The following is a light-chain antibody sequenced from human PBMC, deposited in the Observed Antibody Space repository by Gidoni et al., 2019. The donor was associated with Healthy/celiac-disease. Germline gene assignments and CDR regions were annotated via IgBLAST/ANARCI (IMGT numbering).Light chain of an antibody. CDR2: GAS. CDR1: QSVSSSY. V-gene: IGKV3-20*01. Sequence: EIVLTQSPGTLSLSPGERATLSCRASQSVSSSYLAWYQQKPGQAPRLLIYGASSRATGIPDRFSGSRSGTDFTLTISRLEPEDFAVYYCQQYGSSLYTFXHXTKLESK. J-gene: IGKJ2*01. CDR3: QQYGSSLYT.